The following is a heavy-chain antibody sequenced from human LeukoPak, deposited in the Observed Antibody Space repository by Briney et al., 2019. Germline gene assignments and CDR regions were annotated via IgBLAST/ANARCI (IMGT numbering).Heavy chain of an antibody. J-gene: IGHJ4*02. D-gene: IGHD6-19*01. CDR3: ARRPRYSSGPVGDY. V-gene: IGHV3-33*01. CDR1: GFTFSNHG. Sequence: GGSLRLSCAASGFTFSNHGTHWVRQAPGKGLEWVAVIWYDGSNKYYADSAKGRFTISRDDSKSTLYLQMNSLRAEDTAVYYCARRPRYSSGPVGDYWGQGTLVTVSS. CDR2: IWYDGSNK.